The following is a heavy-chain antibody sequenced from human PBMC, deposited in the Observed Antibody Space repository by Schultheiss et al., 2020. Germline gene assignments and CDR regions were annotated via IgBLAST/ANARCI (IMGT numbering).Heavy chain of an antibody. J-gene: IGHJ2*01. CDR3: ARGVANWYFDL. V-gene: IGHV4-31*01. D-gene: IGHD2-21*01. Sequence: LSLTCAVSGGSISSGYYWGWIRQHPGKGLEWIGYIYYSGSTYYNPSLKSLVTISVDTSKNQFSLKLSSVTAADTAVYYCARGVANWYFDLWGRGTLVTVSS. CDR2: IYYSGST. CDR1: GGSISSGYY.